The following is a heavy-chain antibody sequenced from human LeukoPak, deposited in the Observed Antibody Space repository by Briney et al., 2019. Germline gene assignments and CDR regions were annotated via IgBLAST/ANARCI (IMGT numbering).Heavy chain of an antibody. CDR3: ASAYCGGDCYYYGMDV. Sequence: PGRSLRLSCAASGFTFSSYAMHWVRQAPGKGLEWVAVTSYDGSNKYYADSVKGRFTISRDNSKNTLYLQMNSLRAEDTAVYYCASAYCGGDCYYYGMDVWGKGTTVTVSS. D-gene: IGHD2-21*01. CDR2: TSYDGSNK. V-gene: IGHV3-30*04. CDR1: GFTFSSYA. J-gene: IGHJ6*04.